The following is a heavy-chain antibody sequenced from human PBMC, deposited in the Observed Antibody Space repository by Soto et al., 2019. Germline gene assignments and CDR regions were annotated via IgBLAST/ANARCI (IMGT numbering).Heavy chain of an antibody. D-gene: IGHD3-10*01. J-gene: IGHJ6*03. Sequence: SETLSLTCAVYGGSFSGYYWSWIRQPPGKGLEWIGEINHSGSTNYNPSLKSRVTISVDTSKNQFSLKLSSVTAADTAVYYCARGVVPELLWFGEVRDYYYYYYMDVWGKGTTVTVSS. CDR2: INHSGST. CDR1: GGSFSGYY. V-gene: IGHV4-34*01. CDR3: ARGVVPELLWFGEVRDYYYYYYMDV.